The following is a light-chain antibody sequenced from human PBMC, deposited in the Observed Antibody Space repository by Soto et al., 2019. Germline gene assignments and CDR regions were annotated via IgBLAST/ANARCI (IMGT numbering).Light chain of an antibody. Sequence: QSAVAQPPSASLLPGQSVTISCTGTSSDVGYHDYVSSYQQHPGKAPKLVIYEVTKRPSGVPDRVSASKSGNTASLALSGLRAEDEDDYYCSSDAGSNNCVFGSGTKVTVL. CDR1: SSDVGYHDY. CDR3: SSDAGSNNCV. CDR2: EVT. V-gene: IGLV2-8*01. J-gene: IGLJ1*01.